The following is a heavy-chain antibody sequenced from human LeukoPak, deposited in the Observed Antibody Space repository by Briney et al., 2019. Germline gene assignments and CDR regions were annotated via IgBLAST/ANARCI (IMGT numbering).Heavy chain of an antibody. D-gene: IGHD3-22*01. J-gene: IGHJ5*02. CDR3: ARVLRTNYYDSSGYYNNWFDP. V-gene: IGHV4-39*07. CDR2: IYYSGST. Sequence: SETLSLTCTVSGGSISSSSYYWGWIRQPPGKGLEWIGSIYYSGSTYYNPSLKSRVTISVDTSKNQFSLKLSSVTAADTAVYYCARVLRTNYYDSSGYYNNWFDPWGQGTLVTVSS. CDR1: GGSISSSSYY.